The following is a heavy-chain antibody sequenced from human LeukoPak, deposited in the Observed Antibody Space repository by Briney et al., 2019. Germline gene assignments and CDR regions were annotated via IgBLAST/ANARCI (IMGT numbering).Heavy chain of an antibody. V-gene: IGHV3-53*01. Sequence: GGSLRLSCAASGLTVSSNYMSWVRQAPGKGLEWVSVIYSGGSTYYAESVKGRFTISRDNSKNTLYLQMKSMRAEDTAVYYCAREFEVAGLAMDVWGKGTTVTVSS. CDR2: IYSGGST. D-gene: IGHD6-19*01. CDR1: GLTVSSNY. CDR3: AREFEVAGLAMDV. J-gene: IGHJ6*04.